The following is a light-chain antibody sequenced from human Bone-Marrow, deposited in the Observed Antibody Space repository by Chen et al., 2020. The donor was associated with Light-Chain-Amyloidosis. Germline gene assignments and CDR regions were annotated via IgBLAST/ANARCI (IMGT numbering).Light chain of an antibody. CDR1: SGDVGTYNY. CDR3: SSFTSSSSYV. Sequence: QSALTQPASVSGSPGQSITISCTGTSGDVGTYNYVSWYQQHPGKAPKVMIDAVSNRPSGVSNRFSGSKSGNTASLTISGLQDEDEADYYCSSFTSSSSYVFGPGTKVTVL. CDR2: AVS. V-gene: IGLV2-14*01. J-gene: IGLJ1*01.